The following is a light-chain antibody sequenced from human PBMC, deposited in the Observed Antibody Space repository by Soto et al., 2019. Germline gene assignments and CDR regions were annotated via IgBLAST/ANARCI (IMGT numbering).Light chain of an antibody. CDR1: SSDVGGYNY. V-gene: IGLV2-14*01. J-gene: IGLJ1*01. CDR2: EVS. CDR3: SSYTSSSTLYV. Sequence: QLVLTQPASVSGSPGQSITISCTGTSSDVGGYNYVSWYQQHPGKAPKLIIYEVSNRPSGVSNRFSGSKSGDTASLTISGLHAEDEADYYCSSYTSSSTLYVFGTGTKVTVL.